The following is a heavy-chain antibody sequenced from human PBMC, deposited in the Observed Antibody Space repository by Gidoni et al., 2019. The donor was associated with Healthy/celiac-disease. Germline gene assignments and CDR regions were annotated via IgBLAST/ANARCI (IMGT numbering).Heavy chain of an antibody. CDR1: GGSISSSNW. D-gene: IGHD5-18*01. Sequence: QVQLQESGPGLVKPSGTLSLTCAVSGGSISSSNWWSWVRQPPGKGLEWIGEIYHSGSTNYNPSLKSRVTISVDKSKNQFSLKLSSVTAADTAVYYCARKVEQMRPDTAMGIDYWGQGTLVTVSS. V-gene: IGHV4-4*02. CDR2: IYHSGST. J-gene: IGHJ4*02. CDR3: ARKVEQMRPDTAMGIDY.